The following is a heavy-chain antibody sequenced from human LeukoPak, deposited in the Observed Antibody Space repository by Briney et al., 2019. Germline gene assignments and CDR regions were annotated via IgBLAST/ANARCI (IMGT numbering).Heavy chain of an antibody. Sequence: SVRVSCKASGGTFSSYAISWVRQAPGQGLEWMGRIIPIFGIANYAQKFQGRVTITADKSTSTAYMELSSLRSEDTAVYYCASTNYYYGSGSYLYYYYYGMDVWGRGTTVTVSS. D-gene: IGHD3-10*01. J-gene: IGHJ6*02. CDR3: ASTNYYYGSGSYLYYYYYGMDV. CDR1: GGTFSSYA. V-gene: IGHV1-69*04. CDR2: IIPIFGIA.